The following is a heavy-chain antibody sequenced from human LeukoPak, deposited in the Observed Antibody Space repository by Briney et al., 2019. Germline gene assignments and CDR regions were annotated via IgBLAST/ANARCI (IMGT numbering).Heavy chain of an antibody. CDR2: ISSSSSYI. CDR1: GFTFSSCS. Sequence: GGSLRLSCAASGFTFSSCSMNWVRQAPGKGLEWVSSISSSSSYIYYADSVKGRFTISRDNAKNSLYLQMNSLRAEDTAVYYCASGGPIAVAGFDYWGQGTLVTVSS. D-gene: IGHD6-19*01. V-gene: IGHV3-21*01. CDR3: ASGGPIAVAGFDY. J-gene: IGHJ4*02.